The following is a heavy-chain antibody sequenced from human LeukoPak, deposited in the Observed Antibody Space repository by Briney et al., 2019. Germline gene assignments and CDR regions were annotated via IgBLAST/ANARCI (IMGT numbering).Heavy chain of an antibody. J-gene: IGHJ6*02. V-gene: IGHV4-34*01. CDR1: GGSFSGYY. CDR3: ARMRRTYYYDSSGSITPLYHYYGMDV. CDR2: INHSGST. D-gene: IGHD3-22*01. Sequence: PSETLSLTCAVYGGSFSGYYWSWIRQPPGKGLEWIGEINHSGSTNYNPSLKSRVTISVDTSKNQFSLKLSSVTAADTAVYYCARMRRTYYYDSSGSITPLYHYYGMDVWGRGTTVTVSS.